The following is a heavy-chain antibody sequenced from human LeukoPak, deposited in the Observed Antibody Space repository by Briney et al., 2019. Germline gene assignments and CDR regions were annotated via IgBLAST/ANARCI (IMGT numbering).Heavy chain of an antibody. CDR2: LRGNGEA. J-gene: IGHJ1*01. V-gene: IGHV3-23*01. CDR3: AKANWVSDADAVF. CDR1: GFSFSSYA. Sequence: GGSLRLSCAASGFSFSSYAMSWVRRAPGGRLEWVSSLRGNGEAFYADSVGGRFILSRDESRNTVYLQLNDLRVEDTAVYYCAKANWVSDADAVFWGQGTLVTVSS. D-gene: IGHD3-10*01.